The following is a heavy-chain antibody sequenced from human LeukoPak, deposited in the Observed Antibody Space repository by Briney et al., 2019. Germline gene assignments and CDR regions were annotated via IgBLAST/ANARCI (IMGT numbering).Heavy chain of an antibody. V-gene: IGHV4-59*01. J-gene: IGHJ3*02. CDR3: ARRRVTGSRSFDI. CDR1: GGSISSYY. D-gene: IGHD1-14*01. Sequence: SETLSLTCTVSGGSISSYYWSWIRQPPGKGLEWIGYIYYSGSTNYNPSLKSRVTISVDTSKNQFSLKLSSVTAADTAVYYCARRRVTGSRSFDIWGQGTMVTVSS. CDR2: IYYSGST.